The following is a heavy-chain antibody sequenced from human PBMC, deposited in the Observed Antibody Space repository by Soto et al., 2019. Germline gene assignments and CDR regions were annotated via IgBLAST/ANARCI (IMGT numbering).Heavy chain of an antibody. CDR1: GGSFSGYY. CDR3: ARTSRYGDESGTIYPGPFDY. D-gene: IGHD2-15*01. CDR2: IDYSGTT. Sequence: KPSETLSLTCAVPGGSFSGYYWTWIRQPPREGLEWIGDIDYSGTTNYRPSLKSRVTISVDTSKNQISLELTSVTAADTAVYYCARTSRYGDESGTIYPGPFDYWGQGTLVTVSS. V-gene: IGHV4-34*01. J-gene: IGHJ4*02.